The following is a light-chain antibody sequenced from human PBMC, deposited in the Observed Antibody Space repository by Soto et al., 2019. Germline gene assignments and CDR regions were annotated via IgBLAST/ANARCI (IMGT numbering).Light chain of an antibody. CDR1: ASDVGAYDY. J-gene: IGLJ1*01. CDR3: SSSTSSSTLV. CDR2: EVR. Sequence: QSALTQPASVSGAPGQSITISCTGTASDVGAYDYVSWYQHHPGKPPKLLIFEVRDRTSGVSNRFSGSKSGNTASLTISGLQPEDEADYFCSSSTSSSTLVFGTVTKLTVL. V-gene: IGLV2-14*01.